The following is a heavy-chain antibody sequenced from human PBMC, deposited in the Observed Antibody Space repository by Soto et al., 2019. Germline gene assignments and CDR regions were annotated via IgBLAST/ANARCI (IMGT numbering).Heavy chain of an antibody. V-gene: IGHV5-10-1*01. Sequence: GESLKISCKGSGYSFTSYWISWVRQMPGKGLEWMGRIDPSDSYTNYSPSFQGHVTISADKSISTAYLQWSSLKASDTAMYYCASLRTGYCSSTSCSINYYYYGMDVWGQGTTVTVSS. CDR2: IDPSDSYT. D-gene: IGHD2-2*01. CDR1: GYSFTSYW. J-gene: IGHJ6*02. CDR3: ASLRTGYCSSTSCSINYYYYGMDV.